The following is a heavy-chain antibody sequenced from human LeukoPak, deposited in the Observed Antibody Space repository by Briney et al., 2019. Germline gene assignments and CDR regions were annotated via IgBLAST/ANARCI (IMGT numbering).Heavy chain of an antibody. CDR3: ARGRLRTAQDQ. D-gene: IGHD5-18*01. V-gene: IGHV4-59*01. J-gene: IGHJ4*02. Sequence: SETLSLTCTVSGGSISSDYWSWMRQPPGKGLEWIAFLHYSGTINYNPSLKSRVTISVDTSKSQFSLKLNSVTAADAAVYCCARGRLRTAQDQWGQGTLVTVSS. CDR1: GGSISSDY. CDR2: LHYSGTI.